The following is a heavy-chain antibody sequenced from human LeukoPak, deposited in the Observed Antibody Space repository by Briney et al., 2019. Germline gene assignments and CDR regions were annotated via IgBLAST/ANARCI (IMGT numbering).Heavy chain of an antibody. V-gene: IGHV1-2*02. J-gene: IGHJ3*02. CDR3: ARVHIRYFDAFDI. D-gene: IGHD2-21*01. CDR1: GYTFTGYY. CDR2: INPNSGGT. Sequence: ALVKVSCKASGYTFTGYYMHWVRQAPGQGLEWMGWINPNSGGTNYAQKFQGRVTMTRDTSISTAYMELSRLRSDDTAVYYCARVHIRYFDAFDIWGQGTMVTVSS.